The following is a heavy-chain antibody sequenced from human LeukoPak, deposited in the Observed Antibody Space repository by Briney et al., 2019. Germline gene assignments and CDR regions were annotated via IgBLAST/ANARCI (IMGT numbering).Heavy chain of an antibody. Sequence: GGSLRLSCAASGFTFTNYWMHSVRQAPGKGLGWVSRVLTDGSGISYADSVKGRFTISRDNAKKTLYLEMDSLRAEDTAVYYCARVAVGGTRAFDIWGQGTMVTVSS. J-gene: IGHJ3*02. D-gene: IGHD6-19*01. CDR3: ARVAVGGTRAFDI. CDR1: GFTFTNYW. V-gene: IGHV3-74*01. CDR2: VLTDGSGI.